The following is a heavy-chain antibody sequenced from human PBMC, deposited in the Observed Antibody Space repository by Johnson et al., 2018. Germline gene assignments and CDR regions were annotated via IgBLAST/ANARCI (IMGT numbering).Heavy chain of an antibody. CDR1: GFTFSSYG. D-gene: IGHD3-22*01. Sequence: QVQLVQSGGGVVQPGRSLRLSCAASGFTFSSYGMHWVRQAPGKGLEWVAVISYDGSNKYYADSVKGRFTISRDNSKNTLYLKMNSLGAEDTVVYYCARGAYDSRGYHYDEAFDIWGQGTMVTVSS. V-gene: IGHV3-30*03. CDR3: ARGAYDSRGYHYDEAFDI. J-gene: IGHJ3*02. CDR2: ISYDGSNK.